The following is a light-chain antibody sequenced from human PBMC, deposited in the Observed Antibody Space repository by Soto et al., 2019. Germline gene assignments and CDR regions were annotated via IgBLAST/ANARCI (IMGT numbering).Light chain of an antibody. Sequence: IQMTQSPSSLSASVGARVTINCRASQSISNWLAWYQKKTGKDPKLMIYDASTLESGVPSRFSGVVFGTDFTLTISRLKTEDCGTYYGQQAISFTITVGPVTRLEIK. CDR1: QSISNW. J-gene: IGKJ5*01. CDR3: QQAISFTIT. V-gene: IGKV1-5*01. CDR2: DAS.